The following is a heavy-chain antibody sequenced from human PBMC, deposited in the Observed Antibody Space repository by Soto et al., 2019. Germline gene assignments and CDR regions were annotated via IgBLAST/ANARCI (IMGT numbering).Heavy chain of an antibody. CDR2: ISAYNGNT. J-gene: IGHJ4*02. Sequence: QVQLVQSGAEVKKPGASVKVSCKASGYTFTSYGISWVRQAPGQGLEWMGWISAYNGNTNYAQKLQGRVTMTTDTXTXXAYMELRSLRSDDTAVYYCARVIRQGWQWLVHFDYWGQGTLVTVSS. CDR3: ARVIRQGWQWLVHFDY. CDR1: GYTFTSYG. D-gene: IGHD6-19*01. V-gene: IGHV1-18*01.